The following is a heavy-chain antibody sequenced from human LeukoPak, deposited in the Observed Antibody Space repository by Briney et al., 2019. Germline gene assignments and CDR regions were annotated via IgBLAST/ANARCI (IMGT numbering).Heavy chain of an antibody. J-gene: IGHJ5*01. D-gene: IGHD6-13*01. CDR3: AREAAAGDS. Sequence: GGSLRLSCAASGFTFTDYSMHWVRQVPGKGLEWVSTINWNGRAVGYADSVRGRFTISRDNAKNSLYLQMNSLRAEDTAVYYCAREAAAGDSWGQGTLVTVSS. CDR2: INWNGRAV. CDR1: GFTFTDYS. V-gene: IGHV3-20*04.